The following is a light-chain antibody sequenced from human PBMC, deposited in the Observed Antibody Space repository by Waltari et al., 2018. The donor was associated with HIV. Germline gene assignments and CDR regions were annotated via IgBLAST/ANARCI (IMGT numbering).Light chain of an antibody. CDR2: DTY. V-gene: IGLV1-51*01. CDR1: DADMVNSH. CDR3: GTWGGGVTSFYV. J-gene: IGLJ1*01. Sequence: QSVLTQPPPVSAAPGQKVNISCSGSDADMVNSHAFRYQHLPGTAPKLLIFDTYKRPSGVPDRFSASKSGTSATLGITGLQAGDEADYYCGTWGGGVTSFYVFGTGTKVTVL.